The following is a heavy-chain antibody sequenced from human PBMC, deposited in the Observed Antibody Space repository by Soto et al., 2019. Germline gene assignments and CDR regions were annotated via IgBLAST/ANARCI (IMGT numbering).Heavy chain of an antibody. V-gene: IGHV3-49*03. CDR1: GFTFGDYA. D-gene: IGHD5-18*01. J-gene: IGHJ6*02. CDR3: TREDTAMVEYYYYGRDV. Sequence: GGSLRLSCTASGFTFGDYAMSWFRQAPGKGLEWVGFIRSKAYGGTTEYAASVKGRFTIARDDSKSIAYLQMNSLKTEDTAVYYCTREDTAMVEYYYYGRDVWGQGT. CDR2: IRSKAYGGTT.